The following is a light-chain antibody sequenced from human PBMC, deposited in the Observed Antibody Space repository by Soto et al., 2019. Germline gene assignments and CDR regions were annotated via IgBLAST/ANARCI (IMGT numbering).Light chain of an antibody. Sequence: EIVMTQSPATLSVSPGERATLSCRASQSVTSNLAWYQQEPGQAPRLLIYVASTRATGIPARFSGSGSGTEFTLTISSLESEDFAVYYCQQYKNWPYTFGQGTKLEIK. CDR2: VAS. CDR1: QSVTSN. J-gene: IGKJ2*01. CDR3: QQYKNWPYT. V-gene: IGKV3-15*01.